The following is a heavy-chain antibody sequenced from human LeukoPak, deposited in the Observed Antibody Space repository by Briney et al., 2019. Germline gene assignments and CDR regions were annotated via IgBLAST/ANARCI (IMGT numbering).Heavy chain of an antibody. CDR3: AKDYHYYGSGSYLTDY. CDR2: ISGSGGST. V-gene: IGHV3-23*01. D-gene: IGHD3-10*01. J-gene: IGHJ4*02. Sequence: GGSLRLSCAASGFTFSSYAMSWVRQAPGKGLEWVSAISGSGGSTYYADSVKGRFTISRDNSMNTLYLQMNSLRAEDTAVYYCAKDYHYYGSGSYLTDYWGQGTLVTVSS. CDR1: GFTFSSYA.